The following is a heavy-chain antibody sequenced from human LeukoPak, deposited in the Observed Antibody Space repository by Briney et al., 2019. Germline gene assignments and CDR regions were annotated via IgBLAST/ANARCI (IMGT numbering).Heavy chain of an antibody. Sequence: SETLSLTCAVYGGSFSGYYWSWIRQPPGKGLEWIGEINHSGSTNYNPSLKSRVTISVDTSKNQFSLKLSSVTAADTAVYYCARETSGYCSSTSCYPIYYYYYYMDVWGKGTTVTISS. J-gene: IGHJ6*03. D-gene: IGHD2-2*01. CDR1: GGSFSGYY. V-gene: IGHV4-34*01. CDR2: INHSGST. CDR3: ARETSGYCSSTSCYPIYYYYYYMDV.